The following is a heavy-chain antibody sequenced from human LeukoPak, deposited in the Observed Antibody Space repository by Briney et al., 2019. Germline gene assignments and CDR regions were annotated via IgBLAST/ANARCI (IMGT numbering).Heavy chain of an antibody. V-gene: IGHV3-30*18. CDR1: GFTFSSYG. CDR3: AKEGGYSYGLYGMDV. CDR2: ISYDGSNK. Sequence: PGGSLRLSCAASGFTFSSYGMHWVHQAPGKGLEWVAVISYDGSNKYYADSVKGRFTISRDNSKNTLYLQMNSLRAEDTAVYYCAKEGGYSYGLYGMDVWGQGTTVTVSS. J-gene: IGHJ6*02. D-gene: IGHD5-18*01.